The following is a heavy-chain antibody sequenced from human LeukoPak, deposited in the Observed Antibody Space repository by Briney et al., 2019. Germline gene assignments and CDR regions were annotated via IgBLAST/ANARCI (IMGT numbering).Heavy chain of an antibody. J-gene: IGHJ4*02. CDR2: IYHSGST. CDR1: GYSISSGYY. Sequence: SETLSLTCTVSGYSISSGYYWGWIRQPPGKGLEWIGSIYHSGSTYYNPSLKSRVTISVDTSKNQFSLKLSSVTAADTAVYYCARGGRGLPFSYWGQGTLVTVSS. CDR3: ARGGRGLPFSY. D-gene: IGHD3-16*01. V-gene: IGHV4-38-2*02.